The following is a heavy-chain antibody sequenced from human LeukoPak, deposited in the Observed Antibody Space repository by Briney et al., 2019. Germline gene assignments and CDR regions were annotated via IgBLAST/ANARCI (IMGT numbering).Heavy chain of an antibody. CDR2: IYYSGST. CDR3: ASSYSSSLPFDY. CDR1: GGSFSGDY. J-gene: IGHJ4*02. V-gene: IGHV4-59*01. D-gene: IGHD6-13*01. Sequence: SETLSLTCAVYGGSFSGDYWSWIRQPPGKGLEWIGYIYYSGSTNYNPSLKSRVTISVDTSKNQFSLKLSSVTAADTAVYYCASSYSSSLPFDYWGQGTLVTVSS.